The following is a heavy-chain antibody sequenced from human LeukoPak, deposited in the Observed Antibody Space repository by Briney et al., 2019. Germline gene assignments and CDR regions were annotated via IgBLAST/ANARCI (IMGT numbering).Heavy chain of an antibody. CDR3: ARDLYSSSSYMEIDY. V-gene: IGHV3-21*01. J-gene: IGHJ4*02. CDR1: GFTFSSYS. Sequence: GGSLRLSCAASGFTFSSYSMNWVRQAPGKGLEWVSSISSSSSYIYYADSVKGRFTISRDNAKNSLYLQMNSLRAEDTAVYYCARDLYSSSSYMEIDYWGQGTLVTVSS. CDR2: ISSSSSYI. D-gene: IGHD6-13*01.